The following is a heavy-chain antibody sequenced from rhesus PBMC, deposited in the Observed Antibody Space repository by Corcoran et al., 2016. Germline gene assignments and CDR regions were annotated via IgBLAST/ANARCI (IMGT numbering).Heavy chain of an antibody. CDR1: GGSISSGYYY. D-gene: IGHD3-28*01. V-gene: IGHV4-122*02. J-gene: IGHJ4*01. CDR3: ARGKGLFDY. Sequence: QVQLQESGPGLVKPSETLSLTCAVSGGSISSGYYYWSWIRQPPGKGLEWIGYITYSGSTSYNPSRKSRVTISQDTSEDRFSLKLSSVTAADTAVYYCARGKGLFDYWGQGVLVTVSS. CDR2: ITYSGST.